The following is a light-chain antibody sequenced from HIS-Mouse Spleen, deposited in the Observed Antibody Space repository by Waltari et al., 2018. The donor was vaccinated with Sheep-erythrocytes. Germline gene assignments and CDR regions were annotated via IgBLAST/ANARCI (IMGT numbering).Light chain of an antibody. CDR3: CSYAGSYNHV. CDR1: SSNLGSNT. CDR2: SNN. Sequence: QSVLTQPPSASGTPGQRVTISCSGSSSNLGSNTVHWYQQLPGTAPKLLIYSNNQRPSGVPDRFSGSKSGTSASLAISGLQAEDEADYYCCSYAGSYNHVFATGTKVTVL. J-gene: IGLJ1*01. V-gene: IGLV1-44*01.